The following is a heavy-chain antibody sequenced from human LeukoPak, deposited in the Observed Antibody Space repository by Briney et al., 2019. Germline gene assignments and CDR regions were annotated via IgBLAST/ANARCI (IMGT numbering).Heavy chain of an antibody. CDR2: IYYSGST. V-gene: IGHV4-59*12. J-gene: IGHJ3*02. D-gene: IGHD1-26*01. CDR3: AIYSGIHLVAFDI. CDR1: GGSISSYY. Sequence: SETLSLTCTVSGGSISSYYWSWIRQPPGKGLEWIGYIYYSGSTNYNPSLKSRVTISVDTSKNQFSLKLSSVTAADTAVYYCAIYSGIHLVAFDIWGQGTMVTVSS.